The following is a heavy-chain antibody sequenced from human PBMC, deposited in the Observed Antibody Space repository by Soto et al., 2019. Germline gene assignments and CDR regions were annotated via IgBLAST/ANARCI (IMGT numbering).Heavy chain of an antibody. CDR1: GYSFTSYW. CDR2: IYSGDSDT. J-gene: IGHJ6*02. D-gene: IGHD2-8*01. V-gene: IGHV5-51*01. Sequence: VGSLKISFSGPGYSFTSYWINWVRQMPWKGLEWMGIIYSGDSDTRYSPSFQGQVTISADKSIDTAYLQWRSLKASATAVYYCARHNGSPGSYFGLDVWGQGTTVTVSS. CDR3: ARHNGSPGSYFGLDV.